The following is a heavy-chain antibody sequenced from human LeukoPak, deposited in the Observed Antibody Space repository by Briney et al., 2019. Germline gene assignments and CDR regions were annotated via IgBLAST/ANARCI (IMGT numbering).Heavy chain of an antibody. D-gene: IGHD6-25*01. CDR2: FDYRTNT. CDR1: GASITINTYY. Sequence: PSETLSLTCTVSGASITINTYYGGWVRQPPGKGLEWIGSFDYRTNTFYTPSLESRVSISVDTSKNQFSLTLRSVTAADTAVYYCTRGRSLAAGANWSPGTLVTLSS. V-gene: IGHV4-39*01. CDR3: TRGRSLAAGAN. J-gene: IGHJ4*02.